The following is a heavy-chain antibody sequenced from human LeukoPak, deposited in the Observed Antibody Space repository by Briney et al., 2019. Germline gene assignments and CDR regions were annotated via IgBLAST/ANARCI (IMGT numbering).Heavy chain of an antibody. J-gene: IGHJ4*02. CDR1: GGSFGSGSSF. V-gene: IGHV4-39*01. Sequence: SETLSLTCTVSGGSFGSGSSFWGWVRQSPGKGLQWIGSIYYTGSSYYNPSLNSRVTISVDMSKNQLSLKLSSVTAADTAVYYCARHPIVVIPGANLGYFDSWGQGSLVTVSS. CDR2: IYYTGSS. D-gene: IGHD2-2*01. CDR3: ARHPIVVIPGANLGYFDS.